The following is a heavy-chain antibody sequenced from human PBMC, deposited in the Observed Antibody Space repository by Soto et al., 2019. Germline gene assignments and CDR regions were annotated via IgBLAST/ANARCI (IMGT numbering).Heavy chain of an antibody. CDR3: TTDSLFTGILVRVDF. CDR1: GFTFSSYA. CDR2: ISGSVGST. V-gene: IGHV3-23*01. Sequence: GGSLRLSCAASGFTFSSYAMSWVRQAPGKGLEWVSVISGSVGSTYYADSVKGRFTISRDGSRDMVYMQMDSLKTEDSGVYFCTTDSLFTGILVRVDFWGHGTLVTVSS. J-gene: IGHJ4*01. D-gene: IGHD3-3*01.